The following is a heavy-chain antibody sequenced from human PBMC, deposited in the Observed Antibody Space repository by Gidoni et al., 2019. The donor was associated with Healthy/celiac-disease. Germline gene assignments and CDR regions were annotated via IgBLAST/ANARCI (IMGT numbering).Heavy chain of an antibody. D-gene: IGHD2-21*02. CDR1: GFTFSSYA. J-gene: IGHJ4*02. CDR3: AKDPRPVTAPPLGF. CDR2: ISGSGGST. V-gene: IGHV3-23*01. Sequence: EVQLLEYGVGLVQPGGSLRLSCAASGFTFSSYAMSWVRQPPGKGLEWVSAISGSGGSTYYADSVKGRFTISRDNSKNTLYLQMNSLRAEDTAVYYCAKDPRPVTAPPLGFWGQGTLVTVSS.